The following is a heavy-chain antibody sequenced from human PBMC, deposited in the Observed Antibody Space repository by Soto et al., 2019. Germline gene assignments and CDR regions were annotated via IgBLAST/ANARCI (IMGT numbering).Heavy chain of an antibody. CDR1: GGTFSRYS. CDR3: ARGGGIVVVTAPYDH. Sequence: ASVKVSCKASGGTFSRYSITWVRQAPGHGLEWIGRIIPIFGIPTYAQKFQGRVTFTADESTSTAYMELSSLTSDDTAVYYCARGGGIVVVTAPYDHWGQGTLVTVSS. CDR2: IIPIFGIP. V-gene: IGHV1-69*13. D-gene: IGHD2-21*02. J-gene: IGHJ4*02.